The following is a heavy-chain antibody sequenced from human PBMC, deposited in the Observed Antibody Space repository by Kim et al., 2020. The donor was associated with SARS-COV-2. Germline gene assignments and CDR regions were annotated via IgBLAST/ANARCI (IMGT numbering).Heavy chain of an antibody. Sequence: SETLSLTCAVYGGSFSGYYWSWIRQPPGKGLEWIGEINHSGSTNYNPSLKSRVTISVDTSKNQFSLKLSSVTAADTAVYYCARRSRIDPFNYWGQGTLVTVSS. CDR1: GGSFSGYY. CDR2: INHSGST. CDR3: ARRSRIDPFNY. D-gene: IGHD1-26*01. V-gene: IGHV4-34*01. J-gene: IGHJ4*02.